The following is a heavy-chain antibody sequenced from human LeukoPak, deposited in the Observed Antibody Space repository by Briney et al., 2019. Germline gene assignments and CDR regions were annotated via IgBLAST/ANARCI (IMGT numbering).Heavy chain of an antibody. Sequence: SETLSLTCTVSGGSFSTYYWNWIRQPPGKGLEWIGYIYYSGSTNYNPSLKSRVTISVDTSKNQFSLKLSSVTAADTAVYYCARTTEGGYTYDYFYYYYYMDVWGKGTTVTISS. J-gene: IGHJ6*03. V-gene: IGHV4-59*01. D-gene: IGHD5-18*01. CDR1: GGSFSTYY. CDR3: ARTTEGGYTYDYFYYYYYMDV. CDR2: IYYSGST.